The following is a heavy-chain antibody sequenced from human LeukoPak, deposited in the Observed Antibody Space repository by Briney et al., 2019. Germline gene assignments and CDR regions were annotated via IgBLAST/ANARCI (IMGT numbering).Heavy chain of an antibody. Sequence: GGALRLSCAASGLTLRRYWMSWAPDAPGKGLECGANIKQDGIEKYYVDSVKGRLTNSRDNPKHSLYLQMNSLRAEYTAVYYCARDLWELQDYYGMDVGGQGTTVTVSS. CDR2: IKQDGIEK. J-gene: IGHJ6*02. CDR1: GLTLRRYW. D-gene: IGHD1-26*01. CDR3: ARDLWELQDYYGMDV. V-gene: IGHV3-7*01.